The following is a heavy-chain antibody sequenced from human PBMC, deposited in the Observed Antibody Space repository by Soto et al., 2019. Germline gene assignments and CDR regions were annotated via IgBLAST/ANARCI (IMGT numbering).Heavy chain of an antibody. CDR1: GFTFSSYG. J-gene: IGHJ4*02. V-gene: IGHV3-33*01. CDR2: IWYDGSNK. Sequence: QVQLVESGGGVVQPGRSLRLSCAASGFTFSSYGMHWVRQAPGKGLEGVAVIWYDGSNKYYADSVKGRFTISRDNSKNTLYLQMNSLRAEDTGVYYCARDRSLGGWYAFDYWGQGTLVNVSS. D-gene: IGHD6-19*01. CDR3: ARDRSLGGWYAFDY.